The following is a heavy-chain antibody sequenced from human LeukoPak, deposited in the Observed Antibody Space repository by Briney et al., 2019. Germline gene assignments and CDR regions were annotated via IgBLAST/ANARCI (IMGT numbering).Heavy chain of an antibody. J-gene: IGHJ5*02. V-gene: IGHV1-69*05. CDR2: IIPIFGTA. D-gene: IGHD2-2*01. CDR3: ARETVVVGDYYNWFDP. Sequence: ASVKVSCKASGGTFSSYAISWVRQARGQGLEWMGRIIPIFGTANYAQKFQGRVTITTDESTSTAYMELSSLRSEDTAVYYCARETVVVGDYYNWFDPWGQGTLVTVSS. CDR1: GGTFSSYA.